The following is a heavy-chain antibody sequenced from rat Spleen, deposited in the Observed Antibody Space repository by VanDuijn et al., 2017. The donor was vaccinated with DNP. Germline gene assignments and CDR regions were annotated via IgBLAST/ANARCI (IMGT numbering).Heavy chain of an antibody. Sequence: EVQLVESGGGPVQPGRSLKLSCVASGFIFSNYYMAWVRQAPAKGLEWVAYISRGSDTTYYGDSVRGRFIISRDNAKSTLYLQMDSLKSEDTTTYYCTTDRNWEPPYYWYFDFWGPGTMVTVSS. CDR1: GFIFSNYY. CDR2: ISRGSDTT. CDR3: TTDRNWEPPYYWYFDF. J-gene: IGHJ1*01. D-gene: IGHD5-1*01. V-gene: IGHV5-27*01.